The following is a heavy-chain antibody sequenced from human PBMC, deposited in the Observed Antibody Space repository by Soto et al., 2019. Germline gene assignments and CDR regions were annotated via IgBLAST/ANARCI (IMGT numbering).Heavy chain of an antibody. J-gene: IGHJ5*02. CDR2: TYHSGTT. CDR1: GDSINNSHW. V-gene: IGHV4-4*02. Sequence: SETLSLTCAVSGDSINNSHWWSWVRQTPGKGLEWIGETYHSGTTNYNPSLKTRVTISIDKSKNQFSLKMNSVTAADTAVYYCARVVNSSPGRGPKWFDPWGKGTLVTVSS. D-gene: IGHD6-13*01. CDR3: ARVVNSSPGRGPKWFDP.